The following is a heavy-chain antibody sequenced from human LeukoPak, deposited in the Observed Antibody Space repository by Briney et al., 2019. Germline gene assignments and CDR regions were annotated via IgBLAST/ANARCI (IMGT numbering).Heavy chain of an antibody. CDR2: ISYDASNK. Sequence: GGSLRLSCAASGFTFSSYAMHWVRQAPGKGLEWVAIISYDASNKYYADSVKGRFTVSRDNSKNTLYLQMNSLRAEDTAVYYCARERPSAVAGFFDYWGQGTLVTVSS. J-gene: IGHJ4*02. V-gene: IGHV3-30*04. CDR3: ARERPSAVAGFFDY. CDR1: GFTFSSYA. D-gene: IGHD6-19*01.